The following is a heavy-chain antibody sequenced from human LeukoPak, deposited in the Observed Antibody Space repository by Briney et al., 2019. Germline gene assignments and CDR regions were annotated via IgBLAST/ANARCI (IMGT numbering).Heavy chain of an antibody. Sequence: ASAKVSCKASGYTFTSYDINWVRQATGQGLEWMGWMNPNSGNTGYAQKFQGRVTMTRNTSISTAYMELSSLRSEDTAVYYCARGKTGYCSGGSCYERNAFDIWGQGTMVTVSS. D-gene: IGHD2-15*01. CDR2: MNPNSGNT. V-gene: IGHV1-8*01. CDR1: GYTFTSYD. CDR3: ARGKTGYCSGGSCYERNAFDI. J-gene: IGHJ3*02.